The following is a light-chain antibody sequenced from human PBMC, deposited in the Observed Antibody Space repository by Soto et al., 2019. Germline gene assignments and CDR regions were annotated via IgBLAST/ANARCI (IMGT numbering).Light chain of an antibody. Sequence: QSALTQPAAVSGSPGQSITISCTGTSSDVGAYNFVSWYQQQPGKVSKLMIFDVSSRPSGVSDRFSGSKSGNTASLTISRLQAEDEGDYYCSSYTSRSTHVFGSGTKLTVL. CDR3: SSYTSRSTHV. V-gene: IGLV2-14*03. CDR1: SSDVGAYNF. J-gene: IGLJ1*01. CDR2: DVS.